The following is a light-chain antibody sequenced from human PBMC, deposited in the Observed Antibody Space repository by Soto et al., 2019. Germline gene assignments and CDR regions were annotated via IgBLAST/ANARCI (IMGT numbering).Light chain of an antibody. CDR2: EGI. V-gene: IGLV2-23*01. CDR1: SSDVGGYNL. Sequence: QSVLTQPASVSGSPGQSITISCTGTSSDVGGYNLVSWYQQRPGKAPKLMIYEGIKRPSGVSNRFSGSKSGNTASLTISGLQPEDEADYYCCSYAGNNFVVFGGGTKLTVL. J-gene: IGLJ2*01. CDR3: CSYAGNNFVV.